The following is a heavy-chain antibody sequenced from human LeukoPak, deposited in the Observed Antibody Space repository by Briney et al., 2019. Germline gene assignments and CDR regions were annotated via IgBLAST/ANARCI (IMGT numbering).Heavy chain of an antibody. CDR2: IYSGGSP. CDR1: GFTVSSNY. J-gene: IGHJ4*02. Sequence: GGSLRLSCPASGFTVSSNYMSWVRQAPGKGLEWVSVIYSGGSPYYADSVKGRFTISRDNSKNTLYLQMNSLRAEDTAVYYCASYGDYQFAYWGQGTLVTVSS. D-gene: IGHD4-17*01. V-gene: IGHV3-53*01. CDR3: ASYGDYQFAY.